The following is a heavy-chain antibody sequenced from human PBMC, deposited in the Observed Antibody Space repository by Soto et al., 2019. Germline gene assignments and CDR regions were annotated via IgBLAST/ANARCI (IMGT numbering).Heavy chain of an antibody. D-gene: IGHD6-13*01. CDR1: NGSVNGYY. CDR3: ARDPETSSTWYFDV. V-gene: IGHV4-59*02. Sequence: QVQLLESGPGLVKPSETLSLTCTVSNGSVNGYYWCWIRQPPGEGLEWIGYISGSASPYYNPSLNRRVTMSLDTSKNQFSLNLRSVTSADTAIYYCARDPETSSTWYFDVWGQGILVIVSS. CDR2: ISGSASP. J-gene: IGHJ4*02.